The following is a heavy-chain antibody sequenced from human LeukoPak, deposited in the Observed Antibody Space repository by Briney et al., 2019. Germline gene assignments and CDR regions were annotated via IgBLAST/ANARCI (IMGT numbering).Heavy chain of an antibody. CDR2: INPSGGST. D-gene: IGHD3-10*01. V-gene: IGHV1-46*01. Sequence: GASVNVSCKASGYTFTSYYMHWVRQAPGQGLAWMGIINPSGGSTSYAQKFQGRVTMTRDTSTSTVYMELSSLRSEDTAVYYCARGSVCITMVRGVILWFDPWGQGTLVTVSS. J-gene: IGHJ5*02. CDR3: ARGSVCITMVRGVILWFDP. CDR1: GYTFTSYY.